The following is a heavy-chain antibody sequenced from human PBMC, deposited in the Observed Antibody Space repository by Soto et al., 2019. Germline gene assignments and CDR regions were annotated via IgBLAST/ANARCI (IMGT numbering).Heavy chain of an antibody. D-gene: IGHD3-16*02. CDR2: INPSGGST. CDR1: GYTFTSYY. J-gene: IGHJ5*02. CDR3: ARETLSILVKKKLEEYNWFDP. Sequence: ASVKVSCKASGYTFTSYYMHWVRQAPGQGLEWMGIINPSGGSTSYAQKFQGRVTMTRDTSTSTVYMELSSLRSEDTAVYYCARETLSILVKKKLEEYNWFDPWGQGTLVTVSS. V-gene: IGHV1-46*01.